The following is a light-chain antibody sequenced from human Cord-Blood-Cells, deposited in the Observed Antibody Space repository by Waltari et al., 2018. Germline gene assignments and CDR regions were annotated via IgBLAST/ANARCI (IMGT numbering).Light chain of an antibody. Sequence: DIVMTQSPDSLAVSLGERATINCKSSQSVLYSSNNKNYLAWYQQKPGQPPKLLIYWASNRESVVPDRFSCSGSGTDFTLTIRRLQAEDVAVYYCQQYYSTPLTFGGGTKVEIK. CDR3: QQYYSTPLT. V-gene: IGKV4-1*01. CDR1: QSVLYSSNNKNY. CDR2: WAS. J-gene: IGKJ4*01.